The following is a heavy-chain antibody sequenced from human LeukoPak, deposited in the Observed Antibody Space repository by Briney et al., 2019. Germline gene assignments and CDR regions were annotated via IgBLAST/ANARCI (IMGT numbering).Heavy chain of an antibody. CDR1: GYTFTGYY. J-gene: IGHJ5*02. CDR3: ARDHGDYPLGWFDP. D-gene: IGHD4-17*01. CDR2: INPNSGGT. V-gene: IGHV1-2*02. Sequence: ASVKVSCKASGYTFTGYYMHWVRQAPGQGLEWMGWINPNSGGTNYAQKFQGRVTMTRDTSISTAYMELGRLRSDDTAVYYCARDHGDYPLGWFDPWGQGTLVTVSS.